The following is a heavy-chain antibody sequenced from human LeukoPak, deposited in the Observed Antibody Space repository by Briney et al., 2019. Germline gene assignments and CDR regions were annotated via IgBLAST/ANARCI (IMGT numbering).Heavy chain of an antibody. CDR3: VKDLGFGMIVPRGFHY. J-gene: IGHJ4*02. V-gene: IGHV3-9*01. D-gene: IGHD3-22*01. CDR1: GFTVGTSY. CDR2: ISWSSDNF. Sequence: GGSLRLSCEASGFTVGTSYMSWVRQAPGEGLEWVSGISWSSDNFGYADSVKGRFTISRDNAKKSLYLEMNGLRAEDTAMYYCVKDLGFGMIVPRGFHYWGQGTLVSVSS.